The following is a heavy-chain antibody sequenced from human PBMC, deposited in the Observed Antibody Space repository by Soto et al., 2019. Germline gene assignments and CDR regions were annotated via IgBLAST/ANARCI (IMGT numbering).Heavy chain of an antibody. CDR2: IFYSGST. CDR1: GDSISSGNYY. D-gene: IGHD2-15*01. V-gene: IGHV4-31*03. CDR3: AGGGSGDIAVVAPIES. J-gene: IGHJ1*01. Sequence: QVQLQESGPGLVKPSQTLSLTCTVSGDSISSGNYYWSWIRQHPGKCLEWIGYIFYSGSTYYNPSLQSRVTMSVDTSRNQFSLRLSSVTAADTAVYYCAGGGSGDIAVVAPIESWRQGTLVTVSS.